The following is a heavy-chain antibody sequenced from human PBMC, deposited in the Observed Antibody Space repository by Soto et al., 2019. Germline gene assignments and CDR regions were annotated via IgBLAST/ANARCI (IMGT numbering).Heavy chain of an antibody. CDR2: IYYSGST. CDR1: GGSISSYY. J-gene: IGHJ4*02. Sequence: TVSGGSISSYYWSWIRQPPGKGLEWIGYIYYSGSTNYNPSLKSRVTISVDTSKNQFSLKLSSVTAADTAVYYCARLDGPYFDYWGQGTLVTVSS. D-gene: IGHD1-1*01. V-gene: IGHV4-59*01. CDR3: ARLDGPYFDY.